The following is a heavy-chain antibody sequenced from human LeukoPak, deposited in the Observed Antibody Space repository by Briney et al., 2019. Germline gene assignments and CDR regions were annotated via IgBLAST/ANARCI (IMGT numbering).Heavy chain of an antibody. CDR3: TTDSYCSTTTCYASSNYYYGLDA. Sequence: GGSLRLSCAASGFTFSNAWMTWVRQAPGKGLEWVGRIYRNADGGTTDYAAPVKGRFTISRDDSKNTLYLQMNSLKAEDTAVYYCTTDSYCSTTTCYASSNYYYGLDAWGQGTSVTVSS. CDR1: GFTFSNAW. J-gene: IGHJ6*02. D-gene: IGHD2-2*01. CDR2: IYRNADGGTT. V-gene: IGHV3-15*05.